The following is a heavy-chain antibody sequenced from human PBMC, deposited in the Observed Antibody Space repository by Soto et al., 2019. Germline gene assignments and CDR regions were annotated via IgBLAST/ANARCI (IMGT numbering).Heavy chain of an antibody. J-gene: IGHJ4*02. Sequence: GGSLRLSCAASGFTFSSYAMHWVRQAPGKGLEWVAVISYDGSNKYYADSVKGRFTISRDNSKNTLYLQMNSLRAEDTAVYYCARGGGWNDGKESIGNWGQGTLVTVSS. CDR1: GFTFSSYA. D-gene: IGHD1-1*01. CDR3: ARGGGWNDGKESIGN. CDR2: ISYDGSNK. V-gene: IGHV3-30-3*01.